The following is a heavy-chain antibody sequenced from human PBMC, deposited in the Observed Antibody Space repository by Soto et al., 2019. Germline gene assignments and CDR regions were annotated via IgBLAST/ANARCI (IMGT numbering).Heavy chain of an antibody. CDR1: GFTFSSYA. CDR3: ARVLVVVPAAKDANYYYGMDV. D-gene: IGHD2-2*01. CDR2: ISYDGSNK. J-gene: IGHJ6*02. V-gene: IGHV3-30-3*01. Sequence: PGGSLRLSCAASGFTFSSYAMHWVRQAPGKGLEWVAVISYDGSNKYYADSVKGRFTISRDNSKNTLYLQMNSLRAEDTAVYYCARVLVVVPAAKDANYYYGMDVWGQGTTVTVSS.